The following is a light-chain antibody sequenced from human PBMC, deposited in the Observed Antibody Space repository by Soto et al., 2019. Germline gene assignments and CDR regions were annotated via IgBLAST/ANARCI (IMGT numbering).Light chain of an antibody. J-gene: IGLJ1*01. CDR2: EVS. Sequence: SVLTQPACVSGTPGKAITISCTGTSSDVCGYNYVSWYQQHPGKAPKLMIYEVSNRPSGVSDRFSGSKSGNNASLTISGLQAEDEADYYCTSYTISSTPVFGPGTKVTVL. CDR3: TSYTISSTPV. V-gene: IGLV2-14*01. CDR1: SSDVCGYNY.